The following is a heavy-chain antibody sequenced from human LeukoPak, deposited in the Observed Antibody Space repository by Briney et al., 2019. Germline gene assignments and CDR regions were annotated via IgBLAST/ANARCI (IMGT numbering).Heavy chain of an antibody. CDR2: INHSGST. J-gene: IGHJ4*02. CDR3: ARGRRLGYCSSTSCRPSRWFDY. CDR1: GGSFSGYY. Sequence: SETLSLTCAVYGGSFSGYYWSWIRQPPGKGPEWIGEINHSGSTNYNPSLKSRVTISVDTSKNQFSLKLSSVTAADTAVYYCARGRRLGYCSSTSCRPSRWFDYWGQGTLVTVSS. V-gene: IGHV4-34*01. D-gene: IGHD2-2*01.